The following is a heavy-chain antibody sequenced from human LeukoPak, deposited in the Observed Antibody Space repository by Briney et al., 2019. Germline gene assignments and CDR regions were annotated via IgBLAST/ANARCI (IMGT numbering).Heavy chain of an antibody. D-gene: IGHD2-2*01. CDR2: IYYSGST. Sequence: SQTLSLTCTVSGGSISSGDYYWSWIRQPPGKGLEWIGYIYYSGSTYDHPSLKTRVTISVDTSKNQFSLKLSSVTAADTAVYYCARTQLYCSSTSCYVNWFDPWGQGTLVTVSS. J-gene: IGHJ5*02. CDR3: ARTQLYCSSTSCYVNWFDP. CDR1: GGSISSGDYY. V-gene: IGHV4-30-4*01.